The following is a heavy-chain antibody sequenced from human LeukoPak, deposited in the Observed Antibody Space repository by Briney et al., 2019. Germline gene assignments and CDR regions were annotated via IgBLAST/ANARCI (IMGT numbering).Heavy chain of an antibody. Sequence: PSETLSLTCTVSGGSTSSYYWSWIRQPAGKGLEWIGRIYTSGSTNYNPSLKSRVTMSVDTSKNQFSLKLSSVTAADTAVYYCAREYCSSTSCYWVNWFDPWGQGTLVTVSS. CDR1: GGSTSSYY. CDR2: IYTSGST. D-gene: IGHD2-2*01. J-gene: IGHJ5*02. CDR3: AREYCSSTSCYWVNWFDP. V-gene: IGHV4-4*07.